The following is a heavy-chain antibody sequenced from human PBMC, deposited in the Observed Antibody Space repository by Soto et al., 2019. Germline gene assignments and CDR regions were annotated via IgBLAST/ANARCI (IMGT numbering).Heavy chain of an antibody. J-gene: IGHJ4*02. V-gene: IGHV3-11*06. CDR2: ISSSGSHT. Sequence: GGSLRLSCAASGFTFSDFYMSWIRQAPGKGLEWVSYISSSGSHTPYADSVKGRFTISRDNAKNSVYLQMNSLRAEDTAVYYCARVGGTSAAGVLDYWGQGTLVTVSS. CDR3: ARVGGTSAAGVLDY. CDR1: GFTFSDFY. D-gene: IGHD6-13*01.